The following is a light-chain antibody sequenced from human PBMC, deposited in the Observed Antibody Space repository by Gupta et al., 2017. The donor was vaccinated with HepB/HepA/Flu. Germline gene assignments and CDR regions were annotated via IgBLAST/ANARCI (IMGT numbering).Light chain of an antibody. CDR1: QSISSY. Sequence: DIQMTQSPSSLSASVGDRVTITCRASQSISSYLNWYQQKPGKAPKLLIYAASSLQSGVPSRFSGSGSGTDFTLTISRLQPEDFATYYCQQGDSTPRSFGQGTKLEIK. CDR2: AAS. J-gene: IGKJ2*04. V-gene: IGKV1-39*01. CDR3: QQGDSTPRS.